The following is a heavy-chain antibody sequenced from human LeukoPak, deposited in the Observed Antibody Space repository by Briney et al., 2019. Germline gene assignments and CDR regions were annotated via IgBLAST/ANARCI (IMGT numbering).Heavy chain of an antibody. Sequence: PGGSLRLSCAASGFIFSTHHMTWVRQAPGKGLEWISSISAPGSTKYFADSVKGRFTISRDNSKNTLYLQMNSLRADDTALYYCVKVGSGWFFDYWGQGTPVTVSS. J-gene: IGHJ4*02. CDR1: GFIFSTHH. D-gene: IGHD6-19*01. CDR3: VKVGSGWFFDY. CDR2: ISAPGSTK. V-gene: IGHV3-23*01.